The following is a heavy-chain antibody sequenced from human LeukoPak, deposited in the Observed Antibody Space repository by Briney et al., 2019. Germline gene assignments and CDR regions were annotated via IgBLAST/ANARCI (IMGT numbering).Heavy chain of an antibody. D-gene: IGHD4-23*01. CDR3: AKGRPQTTVVRLYFDS. CDR1: GFTFSSYG. V-gene: IGHV3-30*18. J-gene: IGHJ4*02. Sequence: GGSLRLSSAASGFTFSSYGMHWVRQAPGKGLEWVAVISYDGSNKYYADSVKGRFTISRDNSKNTLYLQMNSLRAEDTAVYFCAKGRPQTTVVRLYFDSWGQGALVTVSS. CDR2: ISYDGSNK.